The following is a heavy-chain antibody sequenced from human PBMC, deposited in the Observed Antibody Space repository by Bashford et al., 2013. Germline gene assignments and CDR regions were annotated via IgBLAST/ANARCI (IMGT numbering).Heavy chain of an antibody. Sequence: SVKVSCKASGVTFRSYAITWVRQAPGQGLEWMGGIIPIFGTTNYAQKFQGRVTITADKSTSTAYMELSSLRSEDTAVYYCARGVTSTTCSALYCYYYYMDVWGKGTTVTVSS. CDR3: ARGVTSTTCSALYCYYYYMDV. V-gene: IGHV1-69*06. J-gene: IGHJ6*03. CDR2: IIPIFGTT. CDR1: GVTFRSYA. D-gene: IGHD2-2*01.